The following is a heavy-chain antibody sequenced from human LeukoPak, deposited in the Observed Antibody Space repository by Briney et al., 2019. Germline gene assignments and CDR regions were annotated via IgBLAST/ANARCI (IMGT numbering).Heavy chain of an antibody. D-gene: IGHD5-24*01. Sequence: PGGSLRLSCAASGFTLSDHYMHWVRQAPGKGLEWVSYISSSGSTIYYADSVKGRFTISRDNAKNSLYLQMNSLRAEDTAVYYCPGGDGYNTDYWGQGTLVTVSS. CDR2: ISSSGSTI. CDR3: PGGDGYNTDY. CDR1: GFTLSDHY. J-gene: IGHJ4*02. V-gene: IGHV3-11*04.